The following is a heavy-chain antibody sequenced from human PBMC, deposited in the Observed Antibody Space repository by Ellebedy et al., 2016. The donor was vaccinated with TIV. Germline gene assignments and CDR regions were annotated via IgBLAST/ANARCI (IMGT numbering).Heavy chain of an antibody. CDR1: GFSLYNARMG. D-gene: IGHD3-16*01. CDR2: IYSNDEQ. J-gene: IGHJ5*01. CDR3: ARSFYTFGFDF. Sequence: SGPTLVKPTETLTLTCTVSGFSLYNARMGVSWIRQSPGKALEWLAHIYSNDEQSYSTSLKSRLTISKDTSKNQVVLTMTNVDPADTATYYCARSFYTFGFDFWGQGTLVTVSS. V-gene: IGHV2-26*01.